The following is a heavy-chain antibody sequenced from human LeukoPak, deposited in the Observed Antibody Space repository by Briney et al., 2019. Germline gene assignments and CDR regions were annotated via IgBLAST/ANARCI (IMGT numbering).Heavy chain of an antibody. CDR3: ARDLVTVTKGFDI. V-gene: IGHV4-61*01. D-gene: IGHD4-17*01. CDR1: GYSISSGYY. CDR2: ISYIGRT. Sequence: PSETLSLTCTVSGYSISSGYYWGWIRQPPGKGLEWIGYISYIGRTNYNPSLKSRVTISIDTSKNQFSLKLTSVTAADTAVYYCARDLVTVTKGFDIWGQGTMVSVSS. J-gene: IGHJ3*02.